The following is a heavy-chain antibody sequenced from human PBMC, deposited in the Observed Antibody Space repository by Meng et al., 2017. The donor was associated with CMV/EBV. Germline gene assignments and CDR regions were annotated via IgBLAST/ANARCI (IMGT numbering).Heavy chain of an antibody. CDR1: GYTFTSYD. D-gene: IGHD3-10*01. V-gene: IGHV1-8*03. CDR3: ARGGRCYGSGSYYKDWFDP. Sequence: ASVKVSCKASGYTFTSYDINWVRQATGQGLEWMGWMNPNSGNTGYAQKFQGRVTITRNTSISTAYMELSSLRSEDTAVYYCARGGRCYGSGSYYKDWFDPWGQGTLVTVSS. J-gene: IGHJ5*02. CDR2: MNPNSGNT.